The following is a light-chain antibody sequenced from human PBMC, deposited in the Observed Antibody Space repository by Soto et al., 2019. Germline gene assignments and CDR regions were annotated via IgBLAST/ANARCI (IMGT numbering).Light chain of an antibody. CDR3: QSYDSSLSGGV. CDR2: GNS. J-gene: IGLJ3*02. CDR1: SSNIGAGYD. V-gene: IGLV1-40*01. Sequence: QSVLTQPPSVSGAPGQRVTISCTGSSSNIGAGYDVHWYQQLPGTAPKLLIYGNSNRPSGVPDRFSGSKSGTSASLAITGFQAEDEADYYCQSYDSSLSGGVFGGGTTLTVL.